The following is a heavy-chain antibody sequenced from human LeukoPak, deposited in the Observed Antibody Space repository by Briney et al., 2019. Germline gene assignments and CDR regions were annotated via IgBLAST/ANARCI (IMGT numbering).Heavy chain of an antibody. J-gene: IGHJ4*02. V-gene: IGHV3-49*04. Sequence: GGSLRLSCTASGFTFGDFTLGWVRQAPGKGLEWLGFIRGKVYGGTTEYAAPVKGRFTFSRDDSKSIAYLQMNSLKTEDTAVYYCTRAVPHTDYWGQGTVVTVSS. D-gene: IGHD6-19*01. CDR3: TRAVPHTDY. CDR1: GFTFGDFT. CDR2: IRGKVYGGTT.